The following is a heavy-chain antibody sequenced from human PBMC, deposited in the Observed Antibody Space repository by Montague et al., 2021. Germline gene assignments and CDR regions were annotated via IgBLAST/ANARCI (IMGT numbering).Heavy chain of an antibody. J-gene: IGHJ4*02. D-gene: IGHD6-13*01. V-gene: IGHV3-74*01. Sequence: SLRLSCSASGFTFSSYWMRWVRQAPGKGLVWVSRINSDGSSTSYADSVKGRFTISRDNAKNTLYLQMNSLRAEDTAVYYCAREEQQPVSSYDYWGQGTLVTVSS. CDR1: GFTFSSYW. CDR2: INSDGSST. CDR3: AREEQQPVSSYDY.